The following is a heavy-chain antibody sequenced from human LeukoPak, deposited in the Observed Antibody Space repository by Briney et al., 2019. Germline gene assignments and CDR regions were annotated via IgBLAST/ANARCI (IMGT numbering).Heavy chain of an antibody. CDR3: AKDIFSSVGTPDY. CDR2: ITGRGDDT. CDR1: GFMLKSYA. V-gene: IGHV3-23*01. Sequence: GGPLRLSCAASGFMLKSYAMRVLRPPPGESREGRSYITGRGDDTKYADSVKGRFIISRDNSKNTVHLHLNGLTVEAAAVYYWAKDIFSSVGTPDYWGQGTRVTVSS. D-gene: IGHD3-3*02. J-gene: IGHJ4*02.